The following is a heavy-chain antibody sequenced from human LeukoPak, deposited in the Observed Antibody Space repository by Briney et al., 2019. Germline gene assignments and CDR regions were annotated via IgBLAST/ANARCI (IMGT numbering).Heavy chain of an antibody. CDR1: GFTFSSYG. V-gene: IGHV3-30*02. Sequence: PGGSLRLSCASSGFTFSSYGMHWVRQAPGKGLEWVTFIRYDGSNKYYADSVKGRFTISRDNSKNTLYLQMNSLKTEDTAVYYCTTLVLRYFDWLTNAFDIWGQGTMVTVSS. CDR2: IRYDGSNK. D-gene: IGHD3-9*01. J-gene: IGHJ3*02. CDR3: TTLVLRYFDWLTNAFDI.